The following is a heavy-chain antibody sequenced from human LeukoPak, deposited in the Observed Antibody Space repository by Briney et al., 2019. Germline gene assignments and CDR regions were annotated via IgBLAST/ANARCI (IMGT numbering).Heavy chain of an antibody. V-gene: IGHV4-4*07. J-gene: IGHJ6*03. CDR1: GGSISSYY. CDR3: ARDRGAHLYYYYYMDV. Sequence: WETLPLTCTVSGGSISSYYWSWIRQPAGKGLEWIGRIYTSGSTNYNPSLKSRVTMSVDTSKNQFSLKLSSVTAADTAVYYCARDRGAHLYYYYYMDVWGKGTTVTVSS. D-gene: IGHD3-10*01. CDR2: IYTSGST.